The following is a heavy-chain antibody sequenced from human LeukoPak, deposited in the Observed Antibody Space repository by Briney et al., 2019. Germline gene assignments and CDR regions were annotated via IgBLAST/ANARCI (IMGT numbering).Heavy chain of an antibody. V-gene: IGHV5-51*01. CDR2: IYPSDSDT. D-gene: IGHD4-17*01. CDR1: GYSFTSYW. CDR3: ARGATVDY. Sequence: GESLKISFKCSGYSFTSYWIGWVRQMPGKGLEWMGIIYPSDSDTRYSPSFQGQVTISAEKSITTAYLQWTSLKASDTAMYYCARGATVDYWGQGTLVTVSS. J-gene: IGHJ4*02.